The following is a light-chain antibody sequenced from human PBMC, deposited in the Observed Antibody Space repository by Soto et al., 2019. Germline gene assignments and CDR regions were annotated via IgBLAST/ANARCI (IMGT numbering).Light chain of an antibody. Sequence: QAVVTQEPSLTASPGGTVTLTCASSTGAVTSGYYPTRFQQKPGQAHRALIYRTSNKHSWTPARFSGPLLGGKAALTLSGVQPEDEAEYYCPLYYGGAYVFGNGTKVTVL. CDR2: RTS. CDR3: PLYYGGAYV. V-gene: IGLV7-43*01. CDR1: TGAVTSGYY. J-gene: IGLJ1*01.